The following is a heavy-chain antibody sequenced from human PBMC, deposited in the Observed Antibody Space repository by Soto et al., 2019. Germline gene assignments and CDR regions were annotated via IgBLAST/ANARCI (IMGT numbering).Heavy chain of an antibody. CDR1: GYTFTSYG. Sequence: QVQLVQSGAEVKKPGASVKVSCKASGYTFTSYGISWVRQAPGQGLEWMGWISAYNGNTNYAQKLQGRVTITTDTSTPTRYMERRRLRTDDTAMYYCARDGRGTAVVFTAGDRVDPWGQGTLVTVSS. CDR2: ISAYNGNT. CDR3: ARDGRGTAVVFTAGDRVDP. J-gene: IGHJ5*02. D-gene: IGHD6-19*01. V-gene: IGHV1-18*01.